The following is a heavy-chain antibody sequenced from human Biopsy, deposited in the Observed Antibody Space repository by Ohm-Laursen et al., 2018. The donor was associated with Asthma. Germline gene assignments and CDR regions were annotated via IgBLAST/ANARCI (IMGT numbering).Heavy chain of an antibody. CDR1: GFTFSSYG. Sequence: SLRLSCAAAGFTFSSYGVHWVRQAPGKGLEWVAVISYDGSNKYYADSVKGRFTISRDNSKNTLYLQMNSLRAEDTAVYYCASQSSGPDFWSGYYYFDYWGQGTLVTVSS. D-gene: IGHD3-3*01. J-gene: IGHJ4*02. V-gene: IGHV3-30*03. CDR3: ASQSSGPDFWSGYYYFDY. CDR2: ISYDGSNK.